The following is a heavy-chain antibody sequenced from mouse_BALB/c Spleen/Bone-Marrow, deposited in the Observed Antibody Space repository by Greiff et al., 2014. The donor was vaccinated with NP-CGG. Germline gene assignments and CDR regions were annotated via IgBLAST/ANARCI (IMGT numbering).Heavy chain of an antibody. Sequence: EVQLQQSGAELAKPGASVKLSCTASGFNIKDTYMHWVKQRPEQGPEWIGRIDPANGDTKYDPKFQGKATITADTSSNTAYLQLSSLTSEDTAAYYCTKPSFYYGSSYWYFDVWGAGTTVTVSS. D-gene: IGHD1-1*01. V-gene: IGHV14-3*02. CDR1: GFNIKDTY. CDR2: IDPANGDT. J-gene: IGHJ1*01. CDR3: TKPSFYYGSSYWYFDV.